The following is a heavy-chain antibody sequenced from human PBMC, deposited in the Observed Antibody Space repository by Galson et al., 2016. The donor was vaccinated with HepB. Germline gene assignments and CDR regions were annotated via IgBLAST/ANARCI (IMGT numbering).Heavy chain of an antibody. CDR1: GFFFSDYY. CDR3: AGDYSSRWFYFDY. D-gene: IGHD6-13*01. J-gene: IGHJ4*02. V-gene: IGHV3-11*01. CDR2: IGSGGSTI. Sequence: LRLSCAASGFFFSDYYMTWIRQAPGKGLEWVSYIGSGGSTIYYADSVKGRFTVSRDNAKNSLFLQMNSLRAEDTAVYYCAGDYSSRWFYFDYWGQGTLVTVSS.